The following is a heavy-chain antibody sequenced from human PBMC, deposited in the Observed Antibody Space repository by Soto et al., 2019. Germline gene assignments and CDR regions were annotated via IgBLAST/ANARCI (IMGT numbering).Heavy chain of an antibody. CDR1: GFPFSSYS. V-gene: IGHV3-23*01. J-gene: IGHJ3*02. D-gene: IGHD3-16*01. CDR3: AKGGYYSLFDI. Sequence: GGSLRLSCVASGFPFSSYSMSWVRQTPGKGLEWVSGISGSGGRTYYADSVKGRFTISRDNSNNTLSLQMHILRVEDTAVYFCAKGGYYSLFDIWGQGTMVTVSS. CDR2: ISGSGGRT.